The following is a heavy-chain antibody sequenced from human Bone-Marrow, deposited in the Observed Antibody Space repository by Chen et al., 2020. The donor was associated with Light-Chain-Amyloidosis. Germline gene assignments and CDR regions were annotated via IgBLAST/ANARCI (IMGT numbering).Heavy chain of an antibody. CDR2: ISNDGEEK. CDR1: GFTFISYA. CDR3: VILSSGDFGYAW. J-gene: IGHJ4*02. V-gene: IGHV3-30*04. D-gene: IGHD3-16*01. Sequence: QVHLVESGGRLLQPGKSVRLSCETSGFTFISYAIHWVRQAPGKGLEWLAVISNDGEEKYYADSVRGRFNISRDNSKNTLFLQMSSLRVEDTALYYCVILSSGDFGYAWWGQGTLVTVSS.